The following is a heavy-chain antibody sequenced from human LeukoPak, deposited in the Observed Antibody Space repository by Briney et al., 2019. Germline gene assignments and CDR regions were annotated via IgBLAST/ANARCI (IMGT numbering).Heavy chain of an antibody. CDR3: VKEGSYGSFDS. J-gene: IGHJ4*02. Sequence: PGGSLRLSCAASGFTVSSNYMSWVRQAPGKGLEWVSVIYSGGSTYYADSVKGRFTISRDNSKNTLYLQMNSLRPEDTAVYYCVKEGSYGSFDSWSRGTLVTVSS. D-gene: IGHD5-18*01. V-gene: IGHV3-66*01. CDR2: IYSGGST. CDR1: GFTVSSNY.